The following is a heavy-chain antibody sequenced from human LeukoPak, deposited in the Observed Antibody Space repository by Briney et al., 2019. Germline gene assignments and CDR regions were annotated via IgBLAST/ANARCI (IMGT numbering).Heavy chain of an antibody. CDR3: ASEPRSNVVVVLDF. D-gene: IGHD2-15*01. CDR2: ISYDGSNK. Sequence: GGSLRLSCAASGFTFSSYAMHWVRQAPGKGLEWVAVISYDGSNKYYADSVKGRFTISRDNSKNTPYLEMNSLGAEDTAIYYCASEPRSNVVVVLDFWGQGTLVTVSS. J-gene: IGHJ4*02. CDR1: GFTFSSYA. V-gene: IGHV3-30-3*01.